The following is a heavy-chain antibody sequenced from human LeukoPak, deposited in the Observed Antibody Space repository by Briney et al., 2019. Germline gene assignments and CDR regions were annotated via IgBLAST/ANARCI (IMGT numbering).Heavy chain of an antibody. D-gene: IGHD5-18*01. CDR2: INHSGST. J-gene: IGHJ3*02. Sequence: SETPSLTCAVYGGSFSGYYWSWIRQPPGKGLEWIGEINHSGSTNYNPSLKSRVTISVDTSKNQFSLKLSSVTAADTAVYYCARAENMWIQQRGAFDIWGQGTMVTVSS. CDR3: ARAENMWIQQRGAFDI. CDR1: GGSFSGYY. V-gene: IGHV4-34*01.